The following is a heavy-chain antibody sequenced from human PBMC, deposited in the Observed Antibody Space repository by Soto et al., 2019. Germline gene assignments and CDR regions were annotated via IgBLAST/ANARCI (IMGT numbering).Heavy chain of an antibody. CDR1: GFSLSTTGVG. J-gene: IGHJ4*02. CDR3: AHSPAYTNYFDY. CDR2: IYWDDDK. D-gene: IGHD1-1*01. V-gene: IGHV2-5*02. Sequence: QITLKESGPTLVKPTQTLTLTCTFSGFSLSTTGVGVGWIRQPPGKALEWLALIYWDDDKLYSPSLKSRLTITKDTSKNQVVLTLTDMDPVDTATYYCAHSPAYTNYFDYWGQGTLVTVSS.